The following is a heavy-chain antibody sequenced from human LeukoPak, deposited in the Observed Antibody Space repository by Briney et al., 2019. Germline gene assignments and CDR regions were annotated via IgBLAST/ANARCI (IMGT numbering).Heavy chain of an antibody. J-gene: IGHJ4*02. D-gene: IGHD6-19*01. V-gene: IGHV3-30*03. CDR3: AGDKTTGGWYEFDY. CDR1: GFTFSSYG. Sequence: GGSLRLSCAASGFTFSSYGMHWVRQAPGKGLEWVALISSDGSNKNYADSVKGRFTISRDTSKNTVSLQMNSLRAEDTAVYYCAGDKTTGGWYEFDYWGQGTLVTVSS. CDR2: ISSDGSNK.